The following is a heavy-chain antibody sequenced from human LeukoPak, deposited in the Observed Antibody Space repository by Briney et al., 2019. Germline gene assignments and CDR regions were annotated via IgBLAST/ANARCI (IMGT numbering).Heavy chain of an antibody. V-gene: IGHV3-23*01. D-gene: IGHD1-26*01. J-gene: IGHJ4*02. CDR3: AKEWEPSTDY. CDR2: VSGSGGST. CDR1: GFIFSSYA. Sequence: GGSLRLSCAASGFIFSSYAMTWVRQAPGKGLEWVSSVSGSGGSTYYADCVKGRFTISRDNSKNTLYLQMNSLRAEDTAIYYCAKEWEPSTDYWGQGTLVTVSS.